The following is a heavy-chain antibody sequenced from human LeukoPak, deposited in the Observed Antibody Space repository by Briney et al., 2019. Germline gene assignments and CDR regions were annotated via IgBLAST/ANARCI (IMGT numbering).Heavy chain of an antibody. CDR1: GFTFKTFA. D-gene: IGHD3-16*01. CDR3: AKKVGGVYVMDV. CDR2: ISSYGDYT. J-gene: IGHJ6*02. V-gene: IGHV3-23*01. Sequence: PGGSLRLSCAPSGFTFKTFAMTWVRQAPGKGLEWVSAISSYGDYTYYADSVKGRFTISRDNSKNTLFLQMNSLRAEDTAVYYCAKKVGGVYVMDVWGQGTTVTVSS.